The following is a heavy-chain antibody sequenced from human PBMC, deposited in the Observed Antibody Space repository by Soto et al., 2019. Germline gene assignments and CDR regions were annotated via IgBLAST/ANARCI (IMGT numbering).Heavy chain of an antibody. CDR3: ARVSSIPAANYYYYYGMDV. CDR2: INHSGST. D-gene: IGHD2-2*01. CDR1: GGSFSGYY. Sequence: ETLSLTCAVYGGSFSGYYWSWIRQPPGKGLEWIGEINHSGSTNYNPSLKSRVTISVDTSKNQFSLKPSSVTAADTAVYYCARVSSIPAANYYYYYGMDVSGQGTTVTVSS. V-gene: IGHV4-34*01. J-gene: IGHJ6*02.